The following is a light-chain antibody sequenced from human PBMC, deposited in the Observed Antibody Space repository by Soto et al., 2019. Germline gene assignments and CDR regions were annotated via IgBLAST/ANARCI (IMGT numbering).Light chain of an antibody. CDR3: QQYDAWPLT. V-gene: IGKV3-15*01. Sequence: EIGLSQSPGTLSLSTGERATLSCRASQSVSNNYLAWYQQKPGQTPRLLIYDAIIRAPDVPARFSGSWSGTEFTLTINSLQSEDFAVYYCQQYDAWPLTFGGGTKVDIK. CDR2: DAI. CDR1: QSVSNN. J-gene: IGKJ4*01.